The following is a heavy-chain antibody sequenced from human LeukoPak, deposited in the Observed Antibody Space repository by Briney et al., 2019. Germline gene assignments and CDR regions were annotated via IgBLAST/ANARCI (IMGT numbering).Heavy chain of an antibody. J-gene: IGHJ4*02. CDR3: ARGRSYGFDFDS. D-gene: IGHD5-18*01. CDR1: GVSINTCCYY. Sequence: PSETLSLTCDVSGVSINTCCYYWTWIRQPPVRGLEWIGYKYYSGSTRYNSSLRSRLTISLDSSKNQFSLRLTSVTAADTAVYYCARGRSYGFDFDSWGPGTLVIVSS. V-gene: IGHV4-61*01. CDR2: KYYSGST.